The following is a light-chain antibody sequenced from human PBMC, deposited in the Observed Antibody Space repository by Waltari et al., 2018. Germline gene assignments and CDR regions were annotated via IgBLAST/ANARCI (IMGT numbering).Light chain of an antibody. CDR1: QTVIACF. CDR3: QQYGTSPFT. CDR2: GAS. Sequence: EIVLTQSPGTLSLSPGESATLSCRASQTVIACFLAWYQQRPGLPPRLLIYGASRRANGIPYRFSGGGSGTDFTLTITGVEPEDFAVYHCQQYGTSPFTFGGGTKVEIK. V-gene: IGKV3-20*01. J-gene: IGKJ4*01.